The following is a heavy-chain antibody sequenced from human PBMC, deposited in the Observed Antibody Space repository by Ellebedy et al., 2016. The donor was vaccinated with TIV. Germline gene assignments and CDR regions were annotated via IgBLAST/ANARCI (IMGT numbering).Heavy chain of an antibody. CDR3: ARGDTVYDAFDI. J-gene: IGHJ3*02. D-gene: IGHD4-17*01. Sequence: SETLSLTXTVSGGSISSYYWSWIRQPPGKGLEWIGYIYYSGSTNYNPSLKSRVTISVDTSKNQFSLKLSSVTAADTAVYYCARGDTVYDAFDIWGQGTMVTVSS. CDR1: GGSISSYY. V-gene: IGHV4-59*12. CDR2: IYYSGST.